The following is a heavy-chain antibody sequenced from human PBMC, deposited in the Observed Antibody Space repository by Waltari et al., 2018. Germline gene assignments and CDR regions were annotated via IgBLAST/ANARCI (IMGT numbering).Heavy chain of an antibody. V-gene: IGHV3-21*01. CDR3: ARVDGGDYYYYGMDV. J-gene: IGHJ6*02. CDR1: GFTFSSYS. Sequence: EVQLVESGGGLVKPGGSLRLSCAASGFTFSSYSMNWVRQAPGKGLEWGSSISSSSSYIYYADSVKGRFTISRDNAKNSLYLQMNSLRAEDTAVYYCARVDGGDYYYYGMDVWGQGTTVTVSS. CDR2: ISSSSSYI. D-gene: IGHD4-17*01.